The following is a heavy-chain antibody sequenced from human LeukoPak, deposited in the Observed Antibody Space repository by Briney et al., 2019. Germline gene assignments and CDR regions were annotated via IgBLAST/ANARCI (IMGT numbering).Heavy chain of an antibody. J-gene: IGHJ4*02. CDR2: INPNSGGT. V-gene: IGHV1-2*02. CDR1: GYTFTGYY. D-gene: IGHD3-10*01. Sequence: GASVKVSCKASGYTFTGYYMHWVRQAPGQGLEWMGWINPNSGGTNYAQKFQGRVTMTRDTSISTAYMELSRLRSDDTAVYYCARDKGGRLRLWLSVDYWGQGTLVTVSS. CDR3: ARDKGGRLRLWLSVDY.